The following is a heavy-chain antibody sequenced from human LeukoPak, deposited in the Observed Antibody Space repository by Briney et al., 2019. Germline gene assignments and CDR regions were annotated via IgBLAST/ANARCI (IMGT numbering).Heavy chain of an antibody. D-gene: IGHD6-13*01. CDR2: ISTDGSST. Sequence: GGSLRLSCAASGFTFSNYWMHWVRQAPGKGLVWVSRISTDGSSTTYADSVKGRFTISRDNAKNTLYLEMNSLRVEDTAVYYCARVGYTGTWYSSPPFDYWGQGTLVTVSS. J-gene: IGHJ4*02. V-gene: IGHV3-74*03. CDR1: GFTFSNYW. CDR3: ARVGYTGTWYSSPPFDY.